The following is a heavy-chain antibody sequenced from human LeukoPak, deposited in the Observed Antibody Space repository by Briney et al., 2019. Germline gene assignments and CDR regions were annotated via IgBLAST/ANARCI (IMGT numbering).Heavy chain of an antibody. CDR3: ARATMDIVVVPAAIGGDFDY. CDR2: INHSGST. D-gene: IGHD2-2*02. J-gene: IGHJ4*02. V-gene: IGHV4-34*01. CDR1: GGSFSGYY. Sequence: SETLSLTCAVYGGSFSGYYWSWIRQPPGKGLEWIGEINHSGSTSYNPSLKSRVTISVDTSKNQFSLKLSSVTAADTAVYYCARATMDIVVVPAAIGGDFDYWGQGTLVTVSS.